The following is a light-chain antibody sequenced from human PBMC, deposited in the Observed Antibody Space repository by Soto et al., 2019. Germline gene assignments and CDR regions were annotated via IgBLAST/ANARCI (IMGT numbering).Light chain of an antibody. CDR3: QQRQYWPPIT. CDR1: QSVTTQ. J-gene: IGKJ5*01. CDR2: GAS. Sequence: EIVMTQSPATLSVSPGERANLSCRASQSVTTQLAWYQQKPGQAPRLIIHGASSRATGVPDRITGSGSGTDFTLTISSLEPEDFAIYYCQQRQYWPPITFGQGTRLEIK. V-gene: IGKV3D-15*01.